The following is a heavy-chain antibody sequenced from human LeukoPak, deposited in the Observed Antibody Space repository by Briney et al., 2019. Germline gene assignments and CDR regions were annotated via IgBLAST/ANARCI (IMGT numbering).Heavy chain of an antibody. CDR2: ISYDGSNK. Sequence: GGSLRLSCAASGFTFSSYGMHWVRQAPGKGLEWVAVISYDGSNKYYADSVKGRFTISRDNSKNTLYLQMNSLRAEDTAVYYCASTARGYLSYYFDQWGQGTLVTVSS. V-gene: IGHV3-30*03. D-gene: IGHD3-16*02. J-gene: IGHJ4*02. CDR3: ASTARGYLSYYFDQ. CDR1: GFTFSSYG.